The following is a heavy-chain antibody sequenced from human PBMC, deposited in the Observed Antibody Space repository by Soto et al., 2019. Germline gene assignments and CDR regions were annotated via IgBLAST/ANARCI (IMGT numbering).Heavy chain of an antibody. Sequence: GGSLRLSCAASGFTFSSYGMHWVRQAPGKGLEWVAVIWYDGSNKYYADSVKGRFTISRDNSKNTLYLQMNSLRAEDTAVYYCARVGEQGYDILTVNYYGMDVWGQGTTVTVSS. V-gene: IGHV3-33*01. CDR2: IWYDGSNK. D-gene: IGHD3-9*01. CDR1: GFTFSSYG. CDR3: ARVGEQGYDILTVNYYGMDV. J-gene: IGHJ6*02.